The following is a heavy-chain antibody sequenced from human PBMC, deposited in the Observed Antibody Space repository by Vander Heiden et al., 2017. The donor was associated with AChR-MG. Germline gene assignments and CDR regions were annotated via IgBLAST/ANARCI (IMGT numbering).Heavy chain of an antibody. V-gene: IGHV1-69*06. D-gene: IGHD3-9*01. J-gene: IGHJ6*03. CDR2: SIPIFGTA. Sequence: QVQLVQSGAEVKKPGSSVTVSCKASGGTFSSYAISRVRQAPGQGLEWMGGSIPIFGTANYAQKFQGRVTITADKSTSTAYMELSSLRSEDTAVYYCARDVRADYDILTGYYYYYYMDVWGKGTTVTVSS. CDR3: ARDVRADYDILTGYYYYYYMDV. CDR1: GGTFSSYA.